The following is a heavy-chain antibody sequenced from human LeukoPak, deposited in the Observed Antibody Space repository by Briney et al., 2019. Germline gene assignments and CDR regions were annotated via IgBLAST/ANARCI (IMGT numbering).Heavy chain of an antibody. CDR1: GDSVSNNSGA. Sequence: SQTLSLTCAISGDSVSNNSGAWNWIRQSPSRGLEWLGRTYYRSKWYTDYAVSVKSRITINPDTSKNQFSLQLNSVTPEDTAIYFCARRYAFDIWGQGTMVTVSS. V-gene: IGHV6-1*01. J-gene: IGHJ3*02. CDR2: TYYRSKWYT. CDR3: ARRYAFDI.